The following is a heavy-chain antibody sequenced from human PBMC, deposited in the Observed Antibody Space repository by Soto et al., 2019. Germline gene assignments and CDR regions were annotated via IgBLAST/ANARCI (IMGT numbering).Heavy chain of an antibody. CDR2: IYYSGST. D-gene: IGHD6-19*01. J-gene: IGHJ4*02. CDR3: ARIKIPGQWLVRPVDSPFDY. Sequence: QVQLQESGPGLVKPSETLSLTCTVSGGSISSYYWSWIRQPPGKGLEWIGYIYYSGSTNYNPSLKSRVTISVDTSKNQFSLKLSSVTAADTAVYYCARIKIPGQWLVRPVDSPFDYWGQGTLVTVSS. V-gene: IGHV4-59*01. CDR1: GGSISSYY.